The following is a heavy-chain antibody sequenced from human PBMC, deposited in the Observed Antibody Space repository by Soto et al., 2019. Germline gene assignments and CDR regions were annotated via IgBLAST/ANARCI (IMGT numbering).Heavy chain of an antibody. CDR3: ARDLLVRDYYHGMDV. V-gene: IGHV1-2*04. J-gene: IGHJ6*02. CDR1: GYTFTGYY. D-gene: IGHD2-8*02. Sequence: QVQLVQSGAEVKKPGASVKVSCKASGYTFTGYYMHWVRQAPGQGLEWMGWINPNSGGTNYAQKFQGWVTMTRDTSISTAYMELSRLRSDDTAVYYCARDLLVRDYYHGMDVWGQGTTVTVSS. CDR2: INPNSGGT.